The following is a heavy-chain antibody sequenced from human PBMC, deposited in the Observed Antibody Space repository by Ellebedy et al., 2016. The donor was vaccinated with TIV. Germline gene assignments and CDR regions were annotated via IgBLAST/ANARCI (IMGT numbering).Heavy chain of an antibody. J-gene: IGHJ4*02. CDR2: INPSGGST. D-gene: IGHD3-10*01. Sequence: AASVQVSCKASGYTFTSYYMHWVRHAPGLGLEWMGIINPSGGSTSYAQKFQGRITVTRDTSTSTLYMELSSLGSEETAVYYCARSTVRGKYYFDYWGQGTLVTVSS. CDR3: ARSTVRGKYYFDY. V-gene: IGHV1-46*01. CDR1: GYTFTSYY.